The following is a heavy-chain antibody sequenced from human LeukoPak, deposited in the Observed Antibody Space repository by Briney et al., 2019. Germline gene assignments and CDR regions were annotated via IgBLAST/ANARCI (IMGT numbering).Heavy chain of an antibody. Sequence: GGSPRLSCTASGFTFSNYIMNWVRQAPGKGLEWVSSINTASSYINYADSVKGRFTISRDNSKNTLYLQIDSLRAEDTAVYYCAKDRLGTLDAFDIWGQGTMVTVSS. CDR2: INTASSYI. V-gene: IGHV3-21*01. CDR1: GFTFSNYI. J-gene: IGHJ3*02. D-gene: IGHD7-27*01. CDR3: AKDRLGTLDAFDI.